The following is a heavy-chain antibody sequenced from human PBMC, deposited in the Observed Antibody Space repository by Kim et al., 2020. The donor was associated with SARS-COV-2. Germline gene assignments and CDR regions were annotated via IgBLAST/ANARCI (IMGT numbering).Heavy chain of an antibody. CDR2: VSDDGRNK. CDR1: GFTFNNYA. J-gene: IGHJ3*02. D-gene: IGHD3-10*01. CDR3: AKDHRSGGYGLGGSDI. V-gene: IGHV3-30*18. Sequence: GGSLRLSCAASGFTFNNYAIHWVRQSPGKGLEWVAFVSDDGRNKYYVDSVKGRFTISRDNSKNTLYQQMNSQRAEDTAVSYCAKDHRSGGYGLGGSDIWGQGTMVTVSS.